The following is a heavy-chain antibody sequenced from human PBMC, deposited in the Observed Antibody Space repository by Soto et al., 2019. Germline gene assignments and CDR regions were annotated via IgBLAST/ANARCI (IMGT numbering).Heavy chain of an antibody. Sequence: QVQLQESGPGLVKPSGTLSLTCAVSGGSTSFSNWWSWVRQPPGKGLEWIGEIYHSGGTNYNPSLKSRVTISVDKSKNQFSRKLSSVPAADTAVYYCARVSSSSRTCFDPWGQGTLVTVSS. CDR1: GGSTSFSNW. D-gene: IGHD6-6*01. J-gene: IGHJ5*02. CDR3: ARVSSSSRTCFDP. V-gene: IGHV4-4*02. CDR2: IYHSGGT.